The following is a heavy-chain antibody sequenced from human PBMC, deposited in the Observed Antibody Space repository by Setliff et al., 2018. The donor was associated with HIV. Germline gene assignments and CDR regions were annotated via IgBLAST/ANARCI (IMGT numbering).Heavy chain of an antibody. CDR3: ATVSHTNVAAHDAFDI. CDR1: GYTLTELS. D-gene: IGHD6-19*01. V-gene: IGHV1-24*01. J-gene: IGHJ3*02. CDR2: FDPEDGNT. Sequence: ASVNVSCKVSGYTLTELSRHWVRQAPGKGLEWMGGFDPEDGNTIYAQKFQGRVTMTADTSTDTAYMELSSLRSEDTAVYYCATVSHTNVAAHDAFDIWGQGTMVTVSS.